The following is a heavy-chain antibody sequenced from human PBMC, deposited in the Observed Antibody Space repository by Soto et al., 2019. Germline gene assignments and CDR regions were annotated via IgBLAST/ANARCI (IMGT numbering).Heavy chain of an antibody. CDR2: ISAYNGNT. CDR1: GYTFTSYG. J-gene: IGHJ6*02. D-gene: IGHD5-18*01. Sequence: ASVKVSCKASGYTFTSYGISWVRRAPGQGLEWMGWISAYNGNTNYAQKLQGRVTMTTDTSTSTAYMELRSLRSDDTAVYYCARVDLPDTAMVLWSYYYYGMDVWGQGTTVTVSS. CDR3: ARVDLPDTAMVLWSYYYYGMDV. V-gene: IGHV1-18*01.